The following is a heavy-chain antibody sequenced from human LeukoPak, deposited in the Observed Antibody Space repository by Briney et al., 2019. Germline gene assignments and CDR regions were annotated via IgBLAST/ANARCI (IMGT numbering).Heavy chain of an antibody. CDR2: ISGSGGST. J-gene: IGHJ4*02. V-gene: IGHV3-23*01. D-gene: IGHD6-6*01. Sequence: GGSLRPSCAASGFTFSSYAMSWVRQAPGKGLEWVSAISGSGGSTYYADSVKGRFTISRDNSKNTLYLQMNSLRAEDTAVYYCAKKTHGLAARSYYFDYWGQGTLVTVSS. CDR3: AKKTHGLAARSYYFDY. CDR1: GFTFSSYA.